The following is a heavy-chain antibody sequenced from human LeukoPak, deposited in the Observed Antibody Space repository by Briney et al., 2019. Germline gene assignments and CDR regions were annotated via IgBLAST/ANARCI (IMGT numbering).Heavy chain of an antibody. CDR1: GFTFTNYA. Sequence: GGSLRLSCAASGFTFTNYAMSWVRQAPGKGLEWVSTISGSGGSTYYADSVKGRFTISRDNSKNTLYVQMNSLRAEDTAVYYCAKEMGATGYYFDYWGQGTLVTVSS. D-gene: IGHD1-26*01. V-gene: IGHV3-23*01. J-gene: IGHJ4*02. CDR3: AKEMGATGYYFDY. CDR2: ISGSGGST.